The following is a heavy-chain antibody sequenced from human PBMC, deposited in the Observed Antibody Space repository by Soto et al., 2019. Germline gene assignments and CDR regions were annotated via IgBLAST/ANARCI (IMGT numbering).Heavy chain of an antibody. V-gene: IGHV1-69*12. D-gene: IGHD3-9*01. CDR2: IIPIFGTA. J-gene: IGHJ4*02. CDR1: GGTFSSYA. CDR3: ARERYYDILTGPPALDY. Sequence: QVQLVQSGAEVKKPGSSVKVSCKASGGTFSSYAISWVRQAPGQGLEWMGGIIPIFGTANYAQKFQGRVTITADESTSTAYMELSSLRSEDTAVYYCARERYYDILTGPPALDYWGQGTLVTVSS.